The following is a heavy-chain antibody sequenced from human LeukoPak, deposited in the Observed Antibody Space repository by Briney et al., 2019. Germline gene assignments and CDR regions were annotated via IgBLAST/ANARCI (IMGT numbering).Heavy chain of an antibody. V-gene: IGHV3-23*01. CDR1: GFIFNNYA. CDR3: AKDPNGDFVGGFEM. D-gene: IGHD4-17*01. J-gene: IGHJ3*02. Sequence: PGGFLILTCVSSGFIFNNYAMSWVRQAPGKRPGGVSGISASGGRTFYADAVKGWFTISRDDSKNTLYLQMNGLRVEDTALYYCAKDPNGDFVGGFEMWGQGTMVTVSS. CDR2: ISASGGRT.